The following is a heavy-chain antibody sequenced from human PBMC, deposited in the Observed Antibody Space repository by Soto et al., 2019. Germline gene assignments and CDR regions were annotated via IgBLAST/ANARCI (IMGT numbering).Heavy chain of an antibody. D-gene: IGHD3-16*01. CDR3: ARGIGAPNWFDP. CDR2: MRGSGSTI. CDR1: GFTFSDYH. J-gene: IGHJ5*02. Sequence: QVQLVESGGGLVKPGRSLRLSCAASGFTFSDYHMSLIRQGPGKGLEWVSYMRGSGSTIYYAASVKGRLTISRDNAENSLYLQINSLRADDTAVYYCARGIGAPNWFDPCGQGTLVTVSS. V-gene: IGHV3-11*01.